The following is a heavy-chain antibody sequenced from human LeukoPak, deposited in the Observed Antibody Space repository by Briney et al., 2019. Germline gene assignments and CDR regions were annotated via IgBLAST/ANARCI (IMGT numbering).Heavy chain of an antibody. D-gene: IGHD1-26*01. Sequence: SETLSLTCTVSGDSIISTTYYWGWLRLSPGKGLEWIGSVYYNGKTYYNPSLKSRVTISVDTSKSQFYLKLTSVTAADTAVYYCSRSTSGSYFWADKWGQGTLVTVSS. CDR1: GDSIISTTYY. CDR3: SRSTSGSYFWADK. CDR2: VYYNGKT. J-gene: IGHJ4*02. V-gene: IGHV4-39*01.